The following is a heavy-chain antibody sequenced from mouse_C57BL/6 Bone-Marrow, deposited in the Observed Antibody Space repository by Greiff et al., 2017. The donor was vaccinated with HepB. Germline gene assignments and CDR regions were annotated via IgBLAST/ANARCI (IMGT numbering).Heavy chain of an antibody. J-gene: IGHJ4*01. Sequence: QVQLQQSGAELVKPGTSVKISCKASGYAFSSYWMNWVKQRPGKGLEWIGQIYPGDGDTNYNGKFKGKATLTADKSSSTAYMQLSSLTSEDSAVYFCARPSSYYYGSYYYAMDYWGQGTSVTVSS. D-gene: IGHD1-1*01. CDR1: GYAFSSYW. CDR2: IYPGDGDT. CDR3: ARPSSYYYGSYYYAMDY. V-gene: IGHV1-80*01.